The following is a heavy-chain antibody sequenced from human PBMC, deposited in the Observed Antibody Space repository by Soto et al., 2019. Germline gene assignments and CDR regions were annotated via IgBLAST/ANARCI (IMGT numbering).Heavy chain of an antibody. CDR1: GFTFSSYG. CDR3: ARDVYGSGSYYNVLSSRYYYYGMDV. D-gene: IGHD3-10*01. V-gene: IGHV3-33*01. Sequence: GGSLRLSCAASGFTFSSYGMHWVRQAPGKGLEWVAVIWYDGSNKYYADSVKGRFTISRDNSKNTLYLQMNSLRAEDTAVYYCARDVYGSGSYYNVLSSRYYYYGMDVWGQGTTVTVSS. CDR2: IWYDGSNK. J-gene: IGHJ6*02.